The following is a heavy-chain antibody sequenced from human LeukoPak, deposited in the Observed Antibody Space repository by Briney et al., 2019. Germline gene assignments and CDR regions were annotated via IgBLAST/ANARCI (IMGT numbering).Heavy chain of an antibody. CDR1: GFTFDDYA. D-gene: IGHD4-23*01. CDR3: TRRRNSNHPFDS. J-gene: IGHJ4*02. V-gene: IGHV3-9*01. Sequence: GGFLRLSCAASGFTFDDYAMHWVRQAPGKGLEWVSGINWNSGDIIYADSVRGRFTISRDNANYALYLQMDSLRVEDTAFYYCTRRRNSNHPFDSWGQGTLVTVSS. CDR2: INWNSGDI.